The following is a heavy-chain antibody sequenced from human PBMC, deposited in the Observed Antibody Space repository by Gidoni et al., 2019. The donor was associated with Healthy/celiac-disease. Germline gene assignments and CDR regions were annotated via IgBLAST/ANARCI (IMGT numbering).Heavy chain of an antibody. CDR1: GFTFTRSA. CDR3: AAAVHYYDSSGYYLDY. D-gene: IGHD3-22*01. V-gene: IGHV1-58*01. CDR2: IVVGSGNT. J-gene: IGHJ4*01. Sequence: QMQLVQSGPEVKKPGTSVKVSCKASGFTFTRSAVQWVRQARGQRLEWIGWIVVGSGNTNYAQKFQERVTITRDMSTSTAYMELSSLRSEDTAVYYCAAAVHYYDSSGYYLDYWGQGTLVTVSS.